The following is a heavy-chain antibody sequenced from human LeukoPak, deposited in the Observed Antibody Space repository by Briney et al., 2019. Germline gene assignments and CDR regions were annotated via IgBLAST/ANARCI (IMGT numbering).Heavy chain of an antibody. Sequence: ASVKVSCKASGYTFTSYAMNWVRQAPGQGLEWMGWINTNTGNPTYAQGFTGRFVFSLDTSVSTAYLQISSLKAEDTAVYYCARDSVRFGDPKGFVFDPWGQGTLVTVSS. J-gene: IGHJ5*02. CDR3: ARDSVRFGDPKGFVFDP. V-gene: IGHV7-4-1*02. CDR1: GYTFTSYA. CDR2: INTNTGNP. D-gene: IGHD3-10*01.